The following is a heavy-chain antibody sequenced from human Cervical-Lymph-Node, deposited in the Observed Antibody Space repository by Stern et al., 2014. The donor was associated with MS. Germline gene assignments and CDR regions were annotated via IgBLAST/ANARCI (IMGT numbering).Heavy chain of an antibody. CDR1: GYTLTELS. V-gene: IGHV1-24*01. CDR2: FDPEDGET. J-gene: IGHJ4*02. D-gene: IGHD6-13*01. CDR3: ATGKPYYSSSWYSY. Sequence: VQLVESGAEVKKPGASVKASCKVSGYTLTELSMHWVRQAPGKGLEWMGGFDPEDGETIYAQKVQGRVTMTEDTSADTAYMELSRLRSEDTAVYYCATGKPYYSSSWYSYWGQGTLVTVSS.